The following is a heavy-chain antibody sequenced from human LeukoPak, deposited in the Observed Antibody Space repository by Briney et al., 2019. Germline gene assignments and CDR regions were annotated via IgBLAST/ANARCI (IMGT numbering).Heavy chain of an antibody. V-gene: IGHV1-69*06. CDR2: IIPIFGTA. CDR3: AREIVVVTRTYAFDI. D-gene: IGHD2-21*02. Sequence: SVKVSCKASGGTFSSYAISWVRQAPGQGLEWMGGIIPIFGTANYAQKFQGRVTITADKSTSTAYMELSSLGSEDTAVYYCAREIVVVTRTYAFDIWGQGTMVTVSS. CDR1: GGTFSSYA. J-gene: IGHJ3*02.